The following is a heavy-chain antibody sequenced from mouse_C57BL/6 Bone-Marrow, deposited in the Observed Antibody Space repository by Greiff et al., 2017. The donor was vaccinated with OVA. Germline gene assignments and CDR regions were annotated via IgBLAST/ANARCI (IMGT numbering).Heavy chain of an antibody. V-gene: IGHV1-81*01. CDR1: GYTFTSYG. Sequence: LVESGAELARPGASVKLSCKASGYTFTSYGISWVKQRTGQGLEWIGEIYPRSGNTYYNEKFKGKATLTADKSSSTAYMELRSLTSEDSAVYFCASFDGSRFAYWGQGTLVTVSA. D-gene: IGHD2-3*01. J-gene: IGHJ3*01. CDR3: ASFDGSRFAY. CDR2: IYPRSGNT.